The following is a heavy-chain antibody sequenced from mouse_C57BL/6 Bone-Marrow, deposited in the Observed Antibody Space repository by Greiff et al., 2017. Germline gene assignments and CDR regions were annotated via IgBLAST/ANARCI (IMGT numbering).Heavy chain of an antibody. V-gene: IGHV1-64*01. J-gene: IGHJ2*01. CDR2: IHPNSGST. CDR3: ANYYGSRGGNY. D-gene: IGHD1-1*01. Sequence: QVQLQQPGAELVKPGASVKLSCKASGYAFTSYWMHWVKQRPGQGLEWIGMIHPNSGSTNYNEKFKSKATLTVDKSSSTAYMQLSSLTSEDSAVYYCANYYGSRGGNYWGQGTTLTVSS. CDR1: GYAFTSYW.